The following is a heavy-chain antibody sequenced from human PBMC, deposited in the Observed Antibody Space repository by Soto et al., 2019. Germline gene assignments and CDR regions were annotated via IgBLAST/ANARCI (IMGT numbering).Heavy chain of an antibody. CDR3: ARFNWYFDL. CDR2: IYYSGST. Sequence: QVQLQESGPGLVKPSETLSLTCTVSGGSISSYYWSWIRQPPGKGLEWIGYIYYSGSTNYNPSLKSRVTIAVDTSKNQFPLKPSSLTAADTAVYYCARFNWYFDLWGRGTLVTVSS. J-gene: IGHJ2*01. V-gene: IGHV4-59*08. CDR1: GGSISSYY.